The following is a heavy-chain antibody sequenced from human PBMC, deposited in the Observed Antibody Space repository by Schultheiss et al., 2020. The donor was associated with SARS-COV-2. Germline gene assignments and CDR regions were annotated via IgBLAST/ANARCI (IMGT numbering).Heavy chain of an antibody. J-gene: IGHJ4*02. CDR1: GGSISSSSYY. CDR2: IYYSGST. D-gene: IGHD6-13*01. Sequence: SETLSLTCTVSGGSISSSSYYWGWIRQPPGKGLEWIGSIYYSGSTYYNPSLKSRVTISVDTSKNQFSLKLSSVTAADTAVYYCARLDIGSPPDYWGQGT. CDR3: ARLDIGSPPDY. V-gene: IGHV4-39*01.